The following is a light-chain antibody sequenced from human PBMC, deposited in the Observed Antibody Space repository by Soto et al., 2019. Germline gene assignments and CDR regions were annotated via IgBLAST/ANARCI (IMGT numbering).Light chain of an antibody. J-gene: IGLJ1*01. CDR1: SSNIGINT. Sequence: QSVLTQPPSASGTPGQRVTISCSGSSSNIGINTVSWYQQVPGTAPKLLIYTDNQRPSGVPDRFSGSKSGTSASLAISGLQSEDEANYYCAAWDDSLNGLYVFGTGTKVTVL. CDR2: TDN. CDR3: AAWDDSLNGLYV. V-gene: IGLV1-44*01.